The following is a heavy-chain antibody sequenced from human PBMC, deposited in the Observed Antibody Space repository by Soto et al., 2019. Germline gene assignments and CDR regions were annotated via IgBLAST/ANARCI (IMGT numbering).Heavy chain of an antibody. CDR2: ISGSGGST. V-gene: IGHV3-23*01. J-gene: IGHJ3*02. CDR1: GFTFSSYA. D-gene: IGHD3-3*01. CDR3: AKDQINPPYYDFWSGYGGRGAFDI. Sequence: PGGSLRLSCAASGFTFSSYATSWVRQAPGKGLEWVSAISGSGGSTYYADSVKGRFTISRDNSKNTLYLQMNSLRAEDTAVYYCAKDQINPPYYDFWSGYGGRGAFDIWGQGTMVTVSS.